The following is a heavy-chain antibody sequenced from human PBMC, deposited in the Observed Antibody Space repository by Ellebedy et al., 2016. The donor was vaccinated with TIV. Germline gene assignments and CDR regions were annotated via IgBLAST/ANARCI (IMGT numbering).Heavy chain of an antibody. V-gene: IGHV3-23*01. J-gene: IGHJ4*02. CDR3: AKDRFGELYRIGDY. D-gene: IGHD3-10*01. CDR1: GFTVSTNY. Sequence: GESLKISXAASGFTVSTNYMSWVRQAPGKGLEWVSAFSGSGGSTYYADSVKGRFTISRDNSKNTLYLEMNSLRAEDTAVYYCAKDRFGELYRIGDYWGQGTLVTVSS. CDR2: FSGSGGST.